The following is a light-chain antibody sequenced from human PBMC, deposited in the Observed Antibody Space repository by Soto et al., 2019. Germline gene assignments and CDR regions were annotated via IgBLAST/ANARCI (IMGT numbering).Light chain of an antibody. CDR3: SSYAGSNNPV. V-gene: IGLV2-8*01. CDR1: SSDVGGYNY. Sequence: QSVLTQPPSASGSPGQSVTISCTGTSSDVGGYNYVSWYQHHPGKAPKLMIYEVSKRPSGVPDRFSGSRSGNTASLTVSGLQAEDEADYYCSSYAGSNNPVFGGGTKLTVL. CDR2: EVS. J-gene: IGLJ2*01.